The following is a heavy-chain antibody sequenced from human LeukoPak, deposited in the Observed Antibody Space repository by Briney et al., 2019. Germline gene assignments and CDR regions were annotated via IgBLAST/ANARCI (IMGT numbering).Heavy chain of an antibody. Sequence: GGSLRLSCAASGFTFSSYWMHWVRQAPGKGLVWVSRINSDGSSTRYADSVKGRFTISRDNTKNTLYLQMNSLRAEDTAVYYCAILWSGYSLFSSQESNDFDYWGQGTLVTVSS. J-gene: IGHJ4*02. CDR2: INSDGSST. CDR1: GFTFSSYW. CDR3: AILWSGYSLFSSQESNDFDY. V-gene: IGHV3-74*01. D-gene: IGHD3-3*01.